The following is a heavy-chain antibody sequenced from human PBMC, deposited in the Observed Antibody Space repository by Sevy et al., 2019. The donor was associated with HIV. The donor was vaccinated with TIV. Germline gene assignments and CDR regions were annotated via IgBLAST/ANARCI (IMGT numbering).Heavy chain of an antibody. CDR1: GFSFSSYA. J-gene: IGHJ4*02. CDR2: ISGSGGST. D-gene: IGHD6-19*01. CDR3: AKDIDSSGYYYFDY. V-gene: IGHV3-23*01. Sequence: GGSLRLSCAASGFSFSSYAMSWVRQAPGKGLEWVSGISGSGGSTYYADSVKGRFTISRDNSKNTLYLQMNSLRAEDTALYYSAKDIDSSGYYYFDYWGQGTLVTVSS.